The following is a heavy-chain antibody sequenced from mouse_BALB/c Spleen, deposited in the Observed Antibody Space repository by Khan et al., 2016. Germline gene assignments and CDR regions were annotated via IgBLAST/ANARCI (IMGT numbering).Heavy chain of an antibody. CDR2: IDPANGNT. V-gene: IGHV14-3*02. CDR1: GFNIKDTY. CDR3: ARSPYEWDVGFAY. Sequence: VQLKQSGAELVKPGVSVKLSCTASGFNIKDTYMHWVKQRPEQGLEWIGRIDPANGNTKYDPKFQGKATITADTSSNTAYLQLSSLTSGDTAVYYCARSPYEWDVGFAYWGQGTLVTVSA. D-gene: IGHD2-3*01. J-gene: IGHJ3*01.